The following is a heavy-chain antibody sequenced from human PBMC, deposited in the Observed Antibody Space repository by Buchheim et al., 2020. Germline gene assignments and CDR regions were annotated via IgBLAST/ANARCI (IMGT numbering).Heavy chain of an antibody. Sequence: VQLVESGGGLEKPGGSLRLSCVVSGLTFNKAWLSWVRQAPGKGLEWVSYISSSGSTIYYADSVKGRFTISRDNAKNSLYLQMNSLRAEDTAVYYCAMTHVSFGLPDYFDYWGQGTL. CDR2: ISSSGSTI. V-gene: IGHV3-11*01. CDR1: GLTFNKAW. D-gene: IGHD2/OR15-2a*01. CDR3: AMTHVSFGLPDYFDY. J-gene: IGHJ4*02.